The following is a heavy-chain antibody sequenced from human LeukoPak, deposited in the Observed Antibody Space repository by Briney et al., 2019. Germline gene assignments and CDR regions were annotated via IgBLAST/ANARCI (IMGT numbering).Heavy chain of an antibody. CDR2: IYSGGST. CDR3: ARAPLTYYDFWSGLDV. D-gene: IGHD3-3*01. CDR1: GFTVSSDY. V-gene: IGHV3-66*02. Sequence: PGGSLRLSCAASGFTVSSDYMSWVRQAPGKGLEWVSVIYSGGSTYCADSVKGRFTISRDNSKNTLYLQMNSLRAEDTAVYYCARAPLTYYDFWSGLDVWGKGTTVTVSS. J-gene: IGHJ6*04.